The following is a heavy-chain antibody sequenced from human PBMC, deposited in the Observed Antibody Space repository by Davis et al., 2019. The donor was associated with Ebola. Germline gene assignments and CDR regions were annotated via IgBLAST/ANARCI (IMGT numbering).Heavy chain of an antibody. CDR2: ISYDGSNK. CDR3: ARDRDYGSGRYRDAFDI. CDR1: GFTFSSYA. V-gene: IGHV3-30-3*01. Sequence: PGGSLRLSCAASGFTFSSYAMHWVRQAPGKGLEWVAVISYDGSNKYYADSVKGRFTISRDNSKNTLYLQMNSLRAEDTAVYYCARDRDYGSGRYRDAFDIWGQGTMVTVSS. J-gene: IGHJ3*02. D-gene: IGHD3-10*01.